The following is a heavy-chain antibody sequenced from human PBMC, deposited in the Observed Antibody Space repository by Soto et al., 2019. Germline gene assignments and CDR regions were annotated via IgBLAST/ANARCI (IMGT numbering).Heavy chain of an antibody. Sequence: PGGALRLSGFASGFTVTSNYMSWVRQAPGKGLEWVSVIFSGGTTHYADSVKGRFTISRDNSKNTLYLQMSSLRVDDTAVYYCAREPRGGHNFDYWGQGTLVTV. CDR1: GFTVTSNY. V-gene: IGHV3-53*01. D-gene: IGHD3-10*01. J-gene: IGHJ4*02. CDR3: AREPRGGHNFDY. CDR2: IFSGGTT.